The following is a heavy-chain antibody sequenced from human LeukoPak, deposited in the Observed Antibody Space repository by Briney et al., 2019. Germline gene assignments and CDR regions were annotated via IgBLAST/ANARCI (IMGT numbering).Heavy chain of an antibody. D-gene: IGHD3-3*01. V-gene: IGHV1-18*01. CDR1: GYTFTSYG. CDR2: ISAYNGNT. J-gene: IGHJ6*03. Sequence: VSVKVSCKASGYTFTSYGISWVRQAPGQGLEWMGWISAYNGNTNYAQKLQGRVTMTTDTSTSTAYMELRSLRSDDTAVYYCARDAPYYDFWSGSHYYYMDVWGKGTTVTVSS. CDR3: ARDAPYYDFWSGSHYYYMDV.